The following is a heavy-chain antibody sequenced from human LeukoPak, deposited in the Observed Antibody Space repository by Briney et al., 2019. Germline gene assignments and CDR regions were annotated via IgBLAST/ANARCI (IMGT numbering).Heavy chain of an antibody. Sequence: SETLSLTCTVSGYSISSGYYWGWIRQPPGKGLEWIGSIYHSGSTYYNPSLKSRVTISVDTSKNQFSLKLSSVTAADTAVYYCARDDALETGWFGELLALRWFDPWGQGTLVTVSS. CDR2: IYHSGST. V-gene: IGHV4-38-2*02. J-gene: IGHJ5*02. CDR1: GYSISSGYY. D-gene: IGHD3-10*01. CDR3: ARDDALETGWFGELLALRWFDP.